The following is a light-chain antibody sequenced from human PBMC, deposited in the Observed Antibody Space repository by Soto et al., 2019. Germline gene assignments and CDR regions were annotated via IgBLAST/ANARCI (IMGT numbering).Light chain of an antibody. J-gene: IGKJ1*01. CDR1: QDISNY. V-gene: IGKV1-27*01. CDR3: QKYNSAPPWT. Sequence: DIQMTQSPSSLSASVGDRVTITCRATQDISNYLAWYQQKPGKVPNLLIYAASTLQSGVPSRFSGSGSGTDFTITSSSLQPEDVATYYGQKYNSAPPWTFGQGTKVEI. CDR2: AAS.